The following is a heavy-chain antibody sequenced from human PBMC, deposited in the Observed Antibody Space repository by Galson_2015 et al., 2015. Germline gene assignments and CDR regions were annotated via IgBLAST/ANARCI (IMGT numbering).Heavy chain of an antibody. CDR1: GGTFSSYA. Sequence: SVKVSCKASGGTFSSYAISWVRQAPGQGLEWMGGIIPIFGTANYAQKFQGRVTITADESTSTAYMELSSLRSEDTAVYYCASPTNALRYPPSNWHFDLWGRGTLVTVSS. D-gene: IGHD4-17*01. CDR2: IIPIFGTA. J-gene: IGHJ2*01. CDR3: ASPTNALRYPPSNWHFDL. V-gene: IGHV1-69*13.